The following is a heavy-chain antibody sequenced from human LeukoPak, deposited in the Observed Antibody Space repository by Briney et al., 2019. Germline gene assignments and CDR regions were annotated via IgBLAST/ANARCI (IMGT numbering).Heavy chain of an antibody. CDR1: GFTFSNAW. J-gene: IGHJ4*02. D-gene: IGHD3-10*01. CDR3: TTRLLWFGELSYYFDY. V-gene: IGHV3-15*01. CDR2: IKSKTDGGTT. Sequence: PGGSLRLSCAASGFTFSNAWMSWVRQAPGKGLEWVGRIKSKTDGGTTDYAAPVKGRFTISRDDSKNTLYLQMNSLKTEDTAVYYCTTRLLWFGELSYYFDYWGQGTLVTVSS.